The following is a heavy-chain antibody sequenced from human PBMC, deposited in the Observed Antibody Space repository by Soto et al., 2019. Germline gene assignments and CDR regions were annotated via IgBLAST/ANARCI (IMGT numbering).Heavy chain of an antibody. CDR3: ARGIRGYSGYDFLDF. CDR2: ISYDGSNK. V-gene: IGHV3-30-3*01. J-gene: IGHJ4*02. D-gene: IGHD5-12*01. CDR1: GFTFSSYA. Sequence: PGGSLRLSCAASGFTFSSYAMHWVRQAPGKGLEWVAVISYDGSNKYYADSVKGRFTISRDNSKNTLYLQMNSLRAEDTAVYYCARGIRGYSGYDFLDFRGQGTLVTVSS.